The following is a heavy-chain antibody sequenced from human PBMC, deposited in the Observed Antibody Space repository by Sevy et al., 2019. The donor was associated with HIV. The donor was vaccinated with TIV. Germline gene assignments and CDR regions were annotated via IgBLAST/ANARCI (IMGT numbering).Heavy chain of an antibody. V-gene: IGHV3-30*02. J-gene: IGHJ4*02. CDR1: GFTFSNYG. Sequence: GGSLRLSCAASGFTFSNYGMHWVRQVPGKGLEWVTFIRYDGSDKYYAASVKGRFTISRDDSNNTLYLQMYSLRAEDTAIYYCAKDLAGPGRRYFDYWGQGALVTVSS. CDR2: IRYDGSDK. CDR3: AKDLAGPGRRYFDY. D-gene: IGHD6-13*01.